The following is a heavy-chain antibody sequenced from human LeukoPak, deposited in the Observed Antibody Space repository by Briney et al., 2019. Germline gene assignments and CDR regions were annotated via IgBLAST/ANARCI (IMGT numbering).Heavy chain of an antibody. Sequence: GEPLKISCKGSGYSFTSYWIGWVRQMPGKGLEWMGIIYPGDSDTRYSPSLQGQVTISVDTSIGTAYLQWSSLKASDTAIYYCARQNDFRLDYWGQGTLVTVSS. CDR2: IYPGDSDT. J-gene: IGHJ4*02. CDR1: GYSFTSYW. CDR3: ARQNDFRLDY. V-gene: IGHV5-51*01. D-gene: IGHD3-3*01.